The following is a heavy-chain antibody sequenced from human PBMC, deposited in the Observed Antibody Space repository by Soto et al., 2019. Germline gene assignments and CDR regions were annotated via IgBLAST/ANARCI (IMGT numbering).Heavy chain of an antibody. CDR3: ARGGECSGGSCYGLYYGMDV. Sequence: SETLSLTWAVSGGSISSGGYSWSWIRQPPGKGLEWIGYIYHSGSTYYNPSLKSRVTISVDRSKNQFSLKLSSVTAADTAVYYCARGGECSGGSCYGLYYGMDVWGQGTTVTVSS. J-gene: IGHJ6*02. D-gene: IGHD2-15*01. V-gene: IGHV4-30-2*01. CDR2: IYHSGST. CDR1: GGSISSGGYS.